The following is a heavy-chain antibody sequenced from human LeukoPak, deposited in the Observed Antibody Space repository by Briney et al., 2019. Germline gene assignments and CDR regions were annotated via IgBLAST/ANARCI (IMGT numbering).Heavy chain of an antibody. V-gene: IGHV4-59*01. J-gene: IGHJ5*02. CDR2: IYYSGST. D-gene: IGHD3-10*01. Sequence: PSETLSLTCTVSGGSISSDYWSWIRQPPGKGLAWIGYIYYSGSTNYNPSLKSRVTISVDTSKNQFSLKLSSVTAADTAVYYCARAYYYGSGSLVAWFEPWGQGTLVTVSS. CDR3: ARAYYYGSGSLVAWFEP. CDR1: GGSISSDY.